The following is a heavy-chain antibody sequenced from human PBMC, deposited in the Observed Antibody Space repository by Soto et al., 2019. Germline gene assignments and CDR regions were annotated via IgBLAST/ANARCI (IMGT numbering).Heavy chain of an antibody. CDR1: GYTFISYA. CDR3: ARGCGLSHSYFDN. J-gene: IGHJ4*02. V-gene: IGHV1-18*01. D-gene: IGHD3-16*01. CDR2: ISTHNGNT. Sequence: ASVKVSCKASGYTFISYAVTWVRQAPGQGLEWMGWISTHNGNTNYAQEFQGRVTLTTDTSTSTAYMELRSLRSDDTAVYYCARGCGLSHSYFDNWAQGTLVTVSS.